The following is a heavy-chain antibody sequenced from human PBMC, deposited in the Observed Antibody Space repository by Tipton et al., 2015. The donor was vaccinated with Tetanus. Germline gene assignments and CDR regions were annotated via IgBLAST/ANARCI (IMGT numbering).Heavy chain of an antibody. CDR2: INQRGT. CDR1: GGSSSSFY. CDR3: AVLPKHWQAPRGAP. V-gene: IGHV4-34*01. Sequence: TLSLTCEVSGGSSSSFYWSWIRQPPGGGLEWIGEINQRGTTYNPSLNRRATISVDSSATQLSLILPSMTAAAAAVYYCAVLPKHWQAPRGAPWGQGILVTVSS. J-gene: IGHJ5*02. D-gene: IGHD1-1*01.